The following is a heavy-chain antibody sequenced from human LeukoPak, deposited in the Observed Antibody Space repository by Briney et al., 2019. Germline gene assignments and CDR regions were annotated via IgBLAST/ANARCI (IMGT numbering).Heavy chain of an antibody. D-gene: IGHD6-13*01. CDR1: GGSFSGYY. CDR2: INHSGST. J-gene: IGHJ3*02. CDR3: ARASPSGAAAEFLDI. V-gene: IGHV4-34*01. Sequence: PSETLSLTCAVYGGSFSGYYWSWIRQPPGKGLEWIGEINHSGSTNYNPSLKSRVTISVDTSKNQFSLKLSSATAADTAVYYCARASPSGAAAEFLDIWGQGTMVTVSS.